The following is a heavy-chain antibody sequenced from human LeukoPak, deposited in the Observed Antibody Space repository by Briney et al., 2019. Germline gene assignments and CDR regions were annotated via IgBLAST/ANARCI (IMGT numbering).Heavy chain of an antibody. Sequence: HPGGSLRLSCAASGFTFSSYEMNWVRQAPGKGLEWVSYISSSGSTIYYADSVKGRFTISRDNAKNSLYLQMNSLRAEDTAVYYCAKDSIAAAGSHFDYWGQGTLVTVSS. CDR2: ISSSGSTI. D-gene: IGHD6-13*01. V-gene: IGHV3-48*03. J-gene: IGHJ4*02. CDR3: AKDSIAAAGSHFDY. CDR1: GFTFSSYE.